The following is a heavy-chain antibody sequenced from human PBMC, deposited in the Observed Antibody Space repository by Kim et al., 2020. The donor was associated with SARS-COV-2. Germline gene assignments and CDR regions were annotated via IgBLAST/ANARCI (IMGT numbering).Heavy chain of an antibody. CDR3: ARDSESHSSGYYGMDV. D-gene: IGHD6-19*01. CDR2: IYYSGST. J-gene: IGHJ6*02. Sequence: SETLSLTCTVSGGSVSSGSYYWSWIRQPPGKGLEWIGYIYYSGSTNYNPSLKSRVTISVDTSKNQFSLKLSSVTAADTAVYYCARDSESHSSGYYGMDVWGQGTTVTVSS. V-gene: IGHV4-61*01. CDR1: GGSVSSGSYY.